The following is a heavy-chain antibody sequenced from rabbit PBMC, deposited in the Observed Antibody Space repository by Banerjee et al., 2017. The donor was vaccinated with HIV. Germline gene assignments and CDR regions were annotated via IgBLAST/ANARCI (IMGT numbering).Heavy chain of an antibody. CDR3: ASPMVTYYFNL. D-gene: IGHD2-1*01. Sequence: QEQLKETGGGLVQPGGSLTLSCKASGIDFSSSYWICWVRQAPGKGLEWIACIYDGSSGSTYYASWAKGRFTISKTSSTTVTLQMTSLTAADTATYFCASPMVTYYFNLWGQGTLVTVS. CDR1: GIDFSSSYW. CDR2: IYDGSSGST. J-gene: IGHJ4*01. V-gene: IGHV1S45*01.